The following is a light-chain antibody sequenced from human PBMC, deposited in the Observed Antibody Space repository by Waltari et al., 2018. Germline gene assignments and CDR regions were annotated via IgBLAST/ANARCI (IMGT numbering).Light chain of an antibody. CDR1: QNINRW. CDR2: QAS. CDR3: QQYHDSPWT. Sequence: DIQMPQSPSTLSASVGARITITCRASQNINRWLVWFQQKPGKSPKLLIYQASSLESGVPSRFSGSGSGTEFTLTISSLQRDDFATYYCQQYHDSPWTFGQGTQVEI. V-gene: IGKV1-5*03. J-gene: IGKJ1*01.